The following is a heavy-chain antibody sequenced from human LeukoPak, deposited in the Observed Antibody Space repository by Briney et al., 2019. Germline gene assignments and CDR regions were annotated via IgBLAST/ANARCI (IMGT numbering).Heavy chain of an antibody. CDR2: ISAYSGNT. CDR1: GYSFSSYG. D-gene: IGHD4/OR15-4a*01. CDR3: ARVGTMAKE. V-gene: IGHV1-18*01. Sequence: ASVKVSCKASGYSFSSYGISWVRQAPGQGLEWMGWISAYSGNTHYAQKFQGRVTMTTDTSTTTAYMELRGLRSDDTAVYYCARVGTMAKEWGQGTLVTVSS. J-gene: IGHJ4*02.